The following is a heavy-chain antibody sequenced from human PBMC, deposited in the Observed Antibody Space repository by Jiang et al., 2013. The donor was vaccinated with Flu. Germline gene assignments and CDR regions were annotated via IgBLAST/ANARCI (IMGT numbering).Heavy chain of an antibody. Sequence: GAEVKKPGASVKVSCKTSGYSFATYDINWVRQATGQGPEWMGWMNPKSGNTGYAERFQGRVSMTRNTSTSTAYMELSSLRSEDTAVYYCARGRGWKSPFDYWGQGTLVTVSS. J-gene: IGHJ4*02. D-gene: IGHD1-1*01. CDR2: MNPKSGNT. CDR3: ARGRGWKSPFDY. V-gene: IGHV1-8*01. CDR1: GYSFATYD.